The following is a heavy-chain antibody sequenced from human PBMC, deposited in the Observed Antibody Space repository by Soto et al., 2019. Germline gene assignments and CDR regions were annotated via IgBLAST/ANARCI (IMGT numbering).Heavy chain of an antibody. CDR2: IKQDGSEK. Sequence: PGGSLRLSCAASGFTFSSYWMSWVRQAPGKGLEWVANIKQDGSEKYYVDSVKGRFTISRDNAKDSLYLQMNSLRAEDTAVYYCFLGFPQLVDYWGQGTLVTVSS. CDR3: FLGFPQLVDY. J-gene: IGHJ4*02. V-gene: IGHV3-7*01. CDR1: GFTFSSYW. D-gene: IGHD6-6*01.